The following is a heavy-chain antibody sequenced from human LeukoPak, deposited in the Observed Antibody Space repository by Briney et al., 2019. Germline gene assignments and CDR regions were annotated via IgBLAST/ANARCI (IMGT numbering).Heavy chain of an antibody. CDR3: ARMGLLRYLEWFSDF. CDR1: GGSFSGYY. CDR2: INHSGST. Sequence: SETLSLTCAVYGGSFSGYYWSWIRQPPGKGLEWIGEINHSGSTNYNPSLRSRVNISVDTSKNHFSLNLSSMTAADTAVYYCARMGLLRYLEWFSDFWGQGTLVTVSS. J-gene: IGHJ4*02. V-gene: IGHV4-34*01. D-gene: IGHD3-3*01.